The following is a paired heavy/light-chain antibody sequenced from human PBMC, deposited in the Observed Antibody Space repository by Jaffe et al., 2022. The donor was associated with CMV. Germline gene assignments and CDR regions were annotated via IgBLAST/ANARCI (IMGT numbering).Light chain of an antibody. V-gene: IGKV1-6*01. CDR3: LEDYNYPLT. J-gene: IGKJ4*01. Sequence: AIQMTQSPSSLSASVGDRVTITCRASQGIGNDLGWYQQRPGKAPKLLIYAASTVQTGVPSRFSGSVSGTDFTLTISSLQPEDFATYYCLEDYNYPLTFGGGTKVEIK. CDR2: AAS. CDR1: QGIGND.
Heavy chain of an antibody. V-gene: IGHV3-72*01. Sequence: EMQLVESGGGLVQPGGSLRLSCVVSGFTFSDHHMDWVRQAPGKGLEWVGRTRQKTKGYTTEYAASVKGRFTISRDDSTNSVYLQMNSLKTEDSAMYYCVREGGRTKAAGTTQNDALDVWGQGTMVTVSS. J-gene: IGHJ3*01. D-gene: IGHD1-1*01. CDR1: GFTFSDHH. CDR2: TRQKTKGYTT. CDR3: VREGGRTKAAGTTQNDALDV.